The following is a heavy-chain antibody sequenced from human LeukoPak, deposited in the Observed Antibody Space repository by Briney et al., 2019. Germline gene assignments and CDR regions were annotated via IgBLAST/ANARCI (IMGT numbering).Heavy chain of an antibody. CDR3: ATTGSSGYYYRFDY. V-gene: IGHV4-4*02. CDR2: IYHSGST. CDR1: GGSISSSNW. D-gene: IGHD3-22*01. J-gene: IGHJ4*02. Sequence: SETLSLTCAVSGGSISSSNWWSWVRQPPGKGLEWIGEIYHSGSTNYNPSLKSRVTISVDKSKNQFSLKLSSVTAADTAVYYCATTGSSGYYYRFDYWGQGILVTVSS.